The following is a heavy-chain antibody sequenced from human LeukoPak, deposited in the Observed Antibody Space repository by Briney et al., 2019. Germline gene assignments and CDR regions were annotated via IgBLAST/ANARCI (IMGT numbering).Heavy chain of an antibody. D-gene: IGHD3-22*01. V-gene: IGHV4-4*07. Sequence: PSETLSLTCTVSGDSITRNYWSWIRQPAGKGLEWIGRIYNSGNTNYSPSLESRVTMSTDTSKNPFSLKLTSVTAADTAVYYCARGSFDSSGYYVFDCWGQGTLVTVSS. J-gene: IGHJ4*02. CDR1: GDSITRNY. CDR3: ARGSFDSSGYYVFDC. CDR2: IYNSGNT.